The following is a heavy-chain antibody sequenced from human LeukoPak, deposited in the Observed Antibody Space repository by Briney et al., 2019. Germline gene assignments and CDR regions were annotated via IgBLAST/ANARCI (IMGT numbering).Heavy chain of an antibody. V-gene: IGHV4-38-2*01. CDR1: GYSISSGYY. Sequence: SETLSLTCAVSGYSISSGYYWGWIRQPPGKGLEWIGSIYHSGSTYYNPSLKSRLTISVDTSKNQFSLRLGSVTATDTAVYYCARLSSSWYFDYWGQGTLVTVSS. J-gene: IGHJ4*02. CDR3: ARLSSSWYFDY. D-gene: IGHD6-13*01. CDR2: IYHSGST.